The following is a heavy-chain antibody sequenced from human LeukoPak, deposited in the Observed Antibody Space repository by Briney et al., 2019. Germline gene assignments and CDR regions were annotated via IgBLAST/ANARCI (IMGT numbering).Heavy chain of an antibody. CDR2: ISTSNSLT. D-gene: IGHD1-26*01. Sequence: GASVKVSCKASGYTFSSYGISWVRQAPGQGLEWVGWISTSNSLTRYPEKFQDRVTLTTDASTSTAYMELRSLGSDDAAVYYCARPTASYDTLDIWGQGTRVTVSS. CDR1: GYTFSSYG. CDR3: ARPTASYDTLDI. V-gene: IGHV1-18*01. J-gene: IGHJ3*02.